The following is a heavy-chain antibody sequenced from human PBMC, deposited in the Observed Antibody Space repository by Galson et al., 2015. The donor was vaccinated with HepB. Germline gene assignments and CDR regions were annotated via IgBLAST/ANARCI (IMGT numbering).Heavy chain of an antibody. CDR3: AKGGGSYDY. J-gene: IGHJ4*02. V-gene: IGHV3-23*01. D-gene: IGHD3-10*01. Sequence: SLRLSCAASGFTFSSYDMSWVRQAPGKGLEWVSGISGKGRYTDYADSVQGRFTISRDNSKNTLYLQMNSLRAEDTAVYFCAKGGGSYDYWGQGTLVTVSS. CDR2: ISGKGRYT. CDR1: GFTFSSYD.